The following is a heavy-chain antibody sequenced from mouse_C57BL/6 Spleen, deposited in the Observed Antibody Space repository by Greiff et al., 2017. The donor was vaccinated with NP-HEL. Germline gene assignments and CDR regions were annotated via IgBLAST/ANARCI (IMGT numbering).Heavy chain of an antibody. V-gene: IGHV14-1*01. Sequence: EVQLQQSGAELVRPGASVKLFCTASGFNIKDYYMHWVKQRPEQGLEWIGRIDPEDGDTEYAPKFQGKATMTADTSSNTAYLQLSSLTSEDTAVYYCTTGQLRLRYAMDYWGQGTSVTVSS. CDR1: GFNIKDYY. D-gene: IGHD3-2*02. J-gene: IGHJ4*01. CDR3: TTGQLRLRYAMDY. CDR2: IDPEDGDT.